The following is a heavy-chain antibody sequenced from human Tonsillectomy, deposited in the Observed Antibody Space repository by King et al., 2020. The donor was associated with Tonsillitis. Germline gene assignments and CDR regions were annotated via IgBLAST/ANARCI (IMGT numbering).Heavy chain of an antibody. CDR2: IWFDGSNK. Sequence: VQLVESGGGVVQPGRSLRLSCAASGFTFISYGMHWVRQDPGKGLEWGAVIWFDGSNKYYADSVKGRFTISRDNSKTTPYLQMNSLRAEDTAEYYGARDWRRAVAASGAFDIWGQGTMVTVSS. CDR3: ARDWRRAVAASGAFDI. D-gene: IGHD6-19*01. J-gene: IGHJ3*02. CDR1: GFTFISYG. V-gene: IGHV3-33*08.